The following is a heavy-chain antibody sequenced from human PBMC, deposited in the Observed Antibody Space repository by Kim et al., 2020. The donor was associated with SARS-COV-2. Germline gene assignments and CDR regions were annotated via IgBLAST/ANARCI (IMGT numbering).Heavy chain of an antibody. J-gene: IGHJ3*02. V-gene: IGHV4-34*01. CDR2: INHSGST. D-gene: IGHD6-13*01. CDR3: ASLAAAGDAFDI. CDR1: GGSFSGYY. Sequence: SETLSLTCAVHGGSFSGYYWSWIRQPPGKGLEWIGEINHSGSTNYNPSLKSRVTISVDTSKNQFSLKLSSVTAADTAVYYCASLAAAGDAFDIWGQGTMV.